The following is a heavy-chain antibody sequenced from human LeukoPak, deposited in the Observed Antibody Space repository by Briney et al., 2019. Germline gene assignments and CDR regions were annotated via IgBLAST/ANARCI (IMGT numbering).Heavy chain of an antibody. D-gene: IGHD3-10*01. Sequence: ASVKVSCKASGYTFTGYYMHWVRQAPGQGLEWMGWINPNSGGTNYAQKFQDRVTMTRDTSITTAYMELSSLRFDDTAVYYCARGTAYYGSGSNLNTWGQGTLVTVSS. CDR3: ARGTAYYGSGSNLNT. CDR1: GYTFTGYY. CDR2: INPNSGGT. V-gene: IGHV1-2*02. J-gene: IGHJ4*02.